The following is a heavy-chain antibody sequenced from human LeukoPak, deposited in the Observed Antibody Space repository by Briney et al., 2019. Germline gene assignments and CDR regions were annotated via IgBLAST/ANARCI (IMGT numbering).Heavy chain of an antibody. J-gene: IGHJ4*02. D-gene: IGHD1-14*01. V-gene: IGHV3-48*03. CDR3: ATDRKGATVGFDF. Sequence: GGSLRLSCAASGFTFSTYEMNWVRQAPGKGLEWVSYISGSGNTIYYADSVNGRFTISRDNAKDSLYLQMNSLRAEDTAVYYCATDRKGATVGFDFWGQGTLVTVSS. CDR2: ISGSGNTI. CDR1: GFTFSTYE.